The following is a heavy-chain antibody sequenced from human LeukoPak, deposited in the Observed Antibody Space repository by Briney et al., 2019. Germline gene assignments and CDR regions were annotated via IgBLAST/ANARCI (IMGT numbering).Heavy chain of an antibody. D-gene: IGHD3-9*01. V-gene: IGHV3-48*01. CDR3: ARVGYYDILTGFRGGFDY. Sequence: TGGSLRLSCAASGFTFSFYSMNWVRQAPGKGLEWVSYISSYSGTIYYADSVKGRFTISRDNAKNSLYLQMNSLRAEDTAVYYCARVGYYDILTGFRGGFDYWGQGTLVTVSS. CDR2: ISSYSGTI. CDR1: GFTFSFYS. J-gene: IGHJ4*02.